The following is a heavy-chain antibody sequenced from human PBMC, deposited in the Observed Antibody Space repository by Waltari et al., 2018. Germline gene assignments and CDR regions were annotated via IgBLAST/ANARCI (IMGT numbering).Heavy chain of an antibody. J-gene: IGHJ4*02. D-gene: IGHD6-13*01. CDR1: GGSFRGYY. CDR2: INHTGST. Sequence: QVQLQQWGAGLLKPSETLALKCAGYGGSFRGYYWSWIRQPPGKGLEWIGEINHTGSTNYNPVIKSRVTISVDTSKNQFSLKLSSVTAADTAVYYCARFPYSSSWYYFDYWGQGTLVTVSS. V-gene: IGHV4-34*01. CDR3: ARFPYSSSWYYFDY.